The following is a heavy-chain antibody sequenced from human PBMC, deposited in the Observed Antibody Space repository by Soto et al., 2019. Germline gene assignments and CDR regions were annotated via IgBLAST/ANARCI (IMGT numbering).Heavy chain of an antibody. CDR1: GGSISSTSYH. D-gene: IGHD1-1*01. CDR3: ARHFSPFMTDTTWFDP. Sequence: QLQLQESGPGLVKPSETLSLTCTVSGGSISSTSYHWGWIRQPPGKGLEWIATIYYSGGTYYNPSLKGRATISVDTSKNQFSLRLSSVTAADTAVYYCARHFSPFMTDTTWFDPWGQGTLVSVSS. CDR2: IYYSGGT. J-gene: IGHJ5*02. V-gene: IGHV4-39*01.